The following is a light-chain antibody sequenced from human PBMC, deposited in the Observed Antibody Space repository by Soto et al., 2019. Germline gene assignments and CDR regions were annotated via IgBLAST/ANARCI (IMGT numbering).Light chain of an antibody. J-gene: IGKJ2*01. CDR1: QSVRAGY. CDR2: GAS. CDR3: QQYGNSPAMYT. Sequence: EIVLTQSPGTLSLSPGERATLSCRASQSVRAGYLAWYQQKPGQAPRLLIYGASSRAIGIPDRFSGSGSATDFTFTISRLEPEDFAVYYCQQYGNSPAMYTFGQGTKLEIK. V-gene: IGKV3-20*01.